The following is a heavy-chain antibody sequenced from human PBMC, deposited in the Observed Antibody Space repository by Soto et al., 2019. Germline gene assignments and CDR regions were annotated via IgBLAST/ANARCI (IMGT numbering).Heavy chain of an antibody. CDR1: GGSISSYY. Sequence: SETLSLTCTVSGGSISSYYWSWIWQPPGKGLEWIGYIYYSGSTNYNPSLKSRVTISVDTSKNQFSLYLQMNSLRAEDTAVYYCARDCDYYDSSGQVYAFDIWGQGTMVTVSS. CDR3: ARDCDYYDSSGQVYAFDI. V-gene: IGHV4-59*12. D-gene: IGHD3-22*01. J-gene: IGHJ3*02. CDR2: IYYSGST.